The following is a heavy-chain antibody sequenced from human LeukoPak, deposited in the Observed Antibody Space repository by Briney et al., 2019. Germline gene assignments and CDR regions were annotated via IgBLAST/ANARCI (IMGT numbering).Heavy chain of an antibody. D-gene: IGHD4-17*01. CDR1: GFTFSSYA. CDR3: AKEPDYGDYWNYFDY. V-gene: IGHV3-23*01. CDR2: SSGSGGST. J-gene: IGHJ4*02. Sequence: GGSLRLSCAASGFTFSSYAMSWVRQAPGKGLEWVSASSGSGGSTYYADSVKGRFTISRDNSKNTLYLQMNSLRAEDTAVYYCAKEPDYGDYWNYFDYWGQGTLVTVSS.